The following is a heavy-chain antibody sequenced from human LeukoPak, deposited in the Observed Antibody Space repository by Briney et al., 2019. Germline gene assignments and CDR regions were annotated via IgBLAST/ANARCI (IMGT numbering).Heavy chain of an antibody. V-gene: IGHV3-30*02. Sequence: GSLRIFCGASGFNLRSLCLPRGRPAPGQGLEWVAFIRYDGSNKYYADSVKGRFTISRDNSKNTLYLQMNSLRAEDTAVYYCVTIRSYYFDYWGQGTLVTVSS. CDR3: VTIRSYYFDY. J-gene: IGHJ4*02. CDR1: GFNLRSLC. CDR2: IRYDGSNK. D-gene: IGHD3-16*02.